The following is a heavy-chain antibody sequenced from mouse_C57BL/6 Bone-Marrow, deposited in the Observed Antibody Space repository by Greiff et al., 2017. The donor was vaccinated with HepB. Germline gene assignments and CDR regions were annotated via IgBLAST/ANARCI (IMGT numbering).Heavy chain of an antibody. D-gene: IGHD2-5*01. CDR1: GFNIKNTY. CDR2: IDPANGNT. CDR3: ARYSNYVWYFDV. J-gene: IGHJ1*03. Sequence: VQLKQSVAELVRPGASVKLSCTASGFNIKNTYMHWVKQRPEQGLEWIVRIDPANGNTKYAPKFQGKATITADTSSNTAYLHLTSLTSEDTAIYYCARYSNYVWYFDVWGTGTTVTVSS. V-gene: IGHV14-3*01.